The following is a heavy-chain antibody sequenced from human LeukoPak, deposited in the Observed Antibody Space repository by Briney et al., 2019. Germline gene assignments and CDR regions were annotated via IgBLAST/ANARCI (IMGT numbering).Heavy chain of an antibody. V-gene: IGHV4-34*01. D-gene: IGHD5-18*01. CDR3: ARGRIQLWLRGFDY. J-gene: IGHJ4*02. CDR1: GGSLSGYY. Sequence: PSETLSLTCAVYGGSLSGYYWSWIRQPPGKGLEWIGEINHSGSTNYNPSLKSRATISVDTSKNQFSLKLSSVTAADTAVYYCARGRIQLWLRGFDYWGQGTLVTVSS. CDR2: INHSGST.